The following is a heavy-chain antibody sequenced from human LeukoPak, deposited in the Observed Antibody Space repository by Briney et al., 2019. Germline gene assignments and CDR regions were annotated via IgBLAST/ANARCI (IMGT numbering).Heavy chain of an antibody. J-gene: IGHJ4*02. D-gene: IGHD2-15*01. Sequence: GGSLRLSCAASGFTFRNYGMNWVRQAPGKGLGWVAIIWYDGSNKYYVDSVKGRFTISRDNSKNTLYLQMNSLRAEDTAVYYCVTHRCTGGSCYLDYWGQGTLVTVSP. V-gene: IGHV3-33*01. CDR2: IWYDGSNK. CDR1: GFTFRNYG. CDR3: VTHRCTGGSCYLDY.